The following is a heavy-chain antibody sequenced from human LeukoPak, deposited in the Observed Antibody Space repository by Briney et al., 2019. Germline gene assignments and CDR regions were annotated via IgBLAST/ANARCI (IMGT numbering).Heavy chain of an antibody. J-gene: IGHJ5*02. Sequence: PWASVKVSCKASGGTFSSYAISWVRQAPGQGLEWMGGIIPIFGTANYAQKFQGRVTITADESTSTAYMELSSLRSEDTAVYYCARSDIVVVVAATSNWFDPWGQGTLVTVSS. CDR3: ARSDIVVVVAATSNWFDP. CDR1: GGTFSSYA. CDR2: IIPIFGTA. D-gene: IGHD2-15*01. V-gene: IGHV1-69*13.